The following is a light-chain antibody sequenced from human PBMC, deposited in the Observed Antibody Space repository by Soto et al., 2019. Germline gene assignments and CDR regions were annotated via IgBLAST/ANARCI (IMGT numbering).Light chain of an antibody. CDR3: QQYDSYSPT. Sequence: LTQSPTTLSLSPGGGVPPSFRPSQGIGDTLAWYQHKPGQAPRLLIYGASTRATGIPARFSGSGSGTEFTLTIDSLQPDDFAPYYCQQYDSYSPTFGQG. J-gene: IGKJ5*01. CDR2: GAS. V-gene: IGKV3-15*01. CDR1: QGIGDT.